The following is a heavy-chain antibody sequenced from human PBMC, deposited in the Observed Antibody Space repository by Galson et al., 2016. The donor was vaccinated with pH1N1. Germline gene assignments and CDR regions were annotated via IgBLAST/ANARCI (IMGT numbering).Heavy chain of an antibody. J-gene: IGHJ4*02. CDR1: GFSISSGYY. D-gene: IGHD3-10*01. CDR3: ARPRKITRQTFWATADALRGGSGRFYY. CDR2: IYYSGST. V-gene: IGHV4-38-2*01. Sequence: ETLSLTCAVSGFSISSGYYWGWIRQSPGKGLEWIGNIYYSGSTYYNPSLKSRVTISVDTSKKQFSLNLNSVTAADTAVYYCARPRKITRQTFWATADALRGGSGRFYYWGQGTLVTVSS.